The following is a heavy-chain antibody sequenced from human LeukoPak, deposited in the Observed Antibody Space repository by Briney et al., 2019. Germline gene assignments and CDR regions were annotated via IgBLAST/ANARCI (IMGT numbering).Heavy chain of an antibody. CDR1: GFTFDDYA. V-gene: IGHV3-43D*03. CDR2: ISWDGGST. J-gene: IGHJ6*03. CDR3: AKAAGYYYYMDV. Sequence: GGSLRLSRAASGFTFDDYAMHWVRQAPGKGLEWVSLISWDGGSTYYADSVKGRFTISRDNSKNSLYLQMNSLRAEDTALYYCAKAAGYYYYMDVWGKGTTVTVSS.